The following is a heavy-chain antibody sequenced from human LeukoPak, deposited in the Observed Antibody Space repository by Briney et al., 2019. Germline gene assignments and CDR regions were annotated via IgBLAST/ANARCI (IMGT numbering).Heavy chain of an antibody. V-gene: IGHV3-11*04. CDR1: GFSFSDHY. J-gene: IGHJ3*01. CDR2: ISNTGSTI. D-gene: IGHD6-19*01. Sequence: GGSLRLSCAASGFSFSDHYMSWIRQAPGKGLEWVSYISNTGSTIFSADSVKGRFTISRDNARNSLYLVMHSLRPVDTAVYYCAREGRYSGGWYAAFDVWGQGAVVTVSS. CDR3: AREGRYSGGWYAAFDV.